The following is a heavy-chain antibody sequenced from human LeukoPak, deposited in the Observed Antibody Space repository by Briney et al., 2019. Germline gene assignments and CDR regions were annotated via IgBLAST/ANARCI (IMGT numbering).Heavy chain of an antibody. CDR2: IYYSGTT. CDR1: GGSISSYY. J-gene: IGHJ4*02. D-gene: IGHD3-3*01. Sequence: PSETLSLTCTVSGGSISSYYWSWIRQPPGKGREWIVYIYYSGTTNYNPSLKSRVTLSVDTSKNQFSLKLSSVTAADTAVYYCARGNGGILRFLEWLPYFDYWGQGTLVTVSS. CDR3: ARGNGGILRFLEWLPYFDY. V-gene: IGHV4-59*12.